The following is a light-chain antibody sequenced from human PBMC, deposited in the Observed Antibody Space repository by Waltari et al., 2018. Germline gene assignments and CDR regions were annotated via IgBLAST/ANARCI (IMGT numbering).Light chain of an antibody. Sequence: QSALTQPASVSGSPGQSIIISCAGTNNDVGAYNYVSWFQHHPGKAPKLIIHDVNKRPSGVSSRCSASQSDNTASLTISGLQAEDGANYYCTSFRSGASWVFGGGTTLTVL. CDR1: NNDVGAYNY. J-gene: IGLJ3*02. CDR2: DVN. V-gene: IGLV2-14*03. CDR3: TSFRSGASWV.